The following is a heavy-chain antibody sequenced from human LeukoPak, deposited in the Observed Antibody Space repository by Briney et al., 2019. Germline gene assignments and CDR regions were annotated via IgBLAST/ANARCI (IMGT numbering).Heavy chain of an antibody. CDR3: ARHYERGLYSSGWYDAFDI. Sequence: GESLKISCKGSGYSFTSYWIGWVRQMPGKGLEWMGIIYPGDSDTRYSPSFQGQVTISADKSISTAYLQWSSLKASDTAMYYCARHYERGLYSSGWYDAFDIWGQGTMVTVSS. CDR2: IYPGDSDT. V-gene: IGHV5-51*01. J-gene: IGHJ3*02. D-gene: IGHD6-19*01. CDR1: GYSFTSYW.